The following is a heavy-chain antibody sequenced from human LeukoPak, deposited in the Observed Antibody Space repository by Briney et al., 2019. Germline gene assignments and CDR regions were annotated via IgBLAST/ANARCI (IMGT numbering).Heavy chain of an antibody. CDR1: GGTFSSYA. J-gene: IGHJ4*02. D-gene: IGHD6-13*01. Sequence: SVKVSCKASGGTFSSYAISWVRQAPGQGLEWMGRIIPIFGIANYAQKFQGRVTITADKFTSTAYMELSSLRSEDTAVYYCARGGGIAAAGTDYFDYWGQGTLVTVSS. V-gene: IGHV1-69*04. CDR2: IIPIFGIA. CDR3: ARGGGIAAAGTDYFDY.